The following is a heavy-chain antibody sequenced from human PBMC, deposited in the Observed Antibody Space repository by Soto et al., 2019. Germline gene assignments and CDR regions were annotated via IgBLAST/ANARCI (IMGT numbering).Heavy chain of an antibody. CDR1: GFTFSSYW. J-gene: IGHJ4*02. CDR3: ARDHPTPGLYFDY. V-gene: IGHV3-7*04. Sequence: PGGSLRLSCAASGFTFSSYWMSWVRQAPGKGLEWVANINQDGSEKYYVDSVKGRYTISRDNAKNSLYLQLNSLRAEDTAVYYCARDHPTPGLYFDYWGQGTLVTVSS. CDR2: INQDGSEK. D-gene: IGHD2-8*02.